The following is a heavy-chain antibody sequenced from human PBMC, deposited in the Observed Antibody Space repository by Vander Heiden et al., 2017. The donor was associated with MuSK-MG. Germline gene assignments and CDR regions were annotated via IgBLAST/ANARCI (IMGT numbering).Heavy chain of an antibody. J-gene: IGHJ4*02. CDR2: IYYSGRT. CDR3: ARLSMVRGVDYFDY. D-gene: IGHD3-10*01. V-gene: IGHV4-39*01. Sequence: QLQLQESGPGLVKPSETLSLTCTVSGGSLSSTSYYWGWIRRPPVKRLEWMGSIYYSGRTYYNPSLKSRVTISVDTSENQFSLKLSSVTAADMAVYYCARLSMVRGVDYFDYWGQGTLVTVSS. CDR1: GGSLSSTSYY.